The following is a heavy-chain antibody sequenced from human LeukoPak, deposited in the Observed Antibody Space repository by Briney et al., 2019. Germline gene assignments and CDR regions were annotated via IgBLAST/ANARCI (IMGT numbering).Heavy chain of an antibody. J-gene: IGHJ4*02. CDR3: ARSSWTGGYSYQGD. CDR2: IIPIFGTP. V-gene: IGHV1-69*13. D-gene: IGHD5-18*01. CDR1: GGTFISHT. Sequence: SVKVSCKSSGGTFISHTIIWVRQAPGQGLEWMGGIIPIFGTPNYAQKFQGRVTIIADESTSTVYMELSSLRSEDTAVYYCARSSWTGGYSYQGDWGQGTLVSVSS.